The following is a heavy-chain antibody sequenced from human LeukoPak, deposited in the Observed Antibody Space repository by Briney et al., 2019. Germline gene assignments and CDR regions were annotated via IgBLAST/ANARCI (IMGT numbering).Heavy chain of an antibody. CDR2: ISGSGGST. V-gene: IGHV3-23*01. Sequence: RAGGSLRLSCAASGFTFSSYAMSWVRQAPGKGLEWVSAISGSGGSTYYADSVKGRFTISRDNSKNTLYPQMNSLRAEDTAVYYCAKARTYSYGTKNWFDPWGQGTLVTVSS. CDR1: GFTFSSYA. D-gene: IGHD5-18*01. CDR3: AKARTYSYGTKNWFDP. J-gene: IGHJ5*02.